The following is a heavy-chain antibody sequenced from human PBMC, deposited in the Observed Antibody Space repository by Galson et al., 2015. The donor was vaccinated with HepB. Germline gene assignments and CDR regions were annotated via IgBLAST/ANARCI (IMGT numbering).Heavy chain of an antibody. CDR2: INHSGST. CDR1: GGSFIGYH. D-gene: IGHD3-10*01. CDR3: ARGGAFLFRFDY. J-gene: IGHJ4*02. V-gene: IGHV4-34*01. Sequence: SETLSLTCAVYGGSFIGYHWSWIRQPPGKGLEWIGEINHSGSTNYNPSLKSRVSISVDTSKNQLSLKLSSVTAADTAVYYCARGGAFLFRFDYWGQGTLVTASS.